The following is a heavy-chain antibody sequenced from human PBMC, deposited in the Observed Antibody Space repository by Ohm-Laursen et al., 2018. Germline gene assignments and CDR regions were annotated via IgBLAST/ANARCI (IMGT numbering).Heavy chain of an antibody. V-gene: IGHV1-45*02. D-gene: IGHD3-16*02. CDR1: GYTFTYRY. CDR2: TTPFNGNT. Sequence: SVKVSCKASGYTFTYRYLHWVRQAPGQALEWMGWTTPFNGNTNYAQKFQDRVTITRDRSMSTAYMELSSLRSEDTAMYYCTLDNVWGSYRPTYYFDYWGQGTLVTVSS. CDR3: TLDNVWGSYRPTYYFDY. J-gene: IGHJ4*02.